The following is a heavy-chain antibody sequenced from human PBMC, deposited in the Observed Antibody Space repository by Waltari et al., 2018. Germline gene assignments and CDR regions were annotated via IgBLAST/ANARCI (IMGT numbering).Heavy chain of an antibody. Sequence: EVQLLESGGALAQPGGSLRLSCAASGFTFSDSGRTWVPQAPGQGLEWVSGIRGSGDHTYSAASVRGRFTISRDNSKNILYLQMSSLTADDTAVYYCAKSSGATQVPRPHDSWGQGSLVTVSS. D-gene: IGHD1-26*01. CDR2: IRGSGDHT. CDR1: GFTFSDSG. CDR3: AKSSGATQVPRPHDS. V-gene: IGHV3-23*01. J-gene: IGHJ4*02.